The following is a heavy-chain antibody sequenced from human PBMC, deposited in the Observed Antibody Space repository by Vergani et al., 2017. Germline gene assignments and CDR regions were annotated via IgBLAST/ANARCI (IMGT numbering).Heavy chain of an antibody. D-gene: IGHD3-9*01. V-gene: IGHV1-18*01. CDR1: GYTFTSYG. CDR2: MSAYNGNT. J-gene: IGHJ4*02. Sequence: QVQLVQSGAEVKKPGASVKVSCKASGYTFTSYGISWVRQAPGQGLEWMRWMSAYNGNTNYAQKLQGRVPLTTDTSTSTAYMELRSLSTDDTAVSYCVRDYMSKRGGGYFDWLSYQGYFDDWGQGTLVTVSS. CDR3: VRDYMSKRGGGYFDWLSYQGYFDD.